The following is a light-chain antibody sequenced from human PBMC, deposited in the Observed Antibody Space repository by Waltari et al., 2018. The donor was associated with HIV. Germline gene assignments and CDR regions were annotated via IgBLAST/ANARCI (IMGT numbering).Light chain of an antibody. CDR2: KAS. V-gene: IGKV1-5*03. CDR3: QQYDNLPS. Sequence: DILLTQSPSTLAAVVGDRVTITCRASHTINKWLAWYQQRPGDPPKLLITKASTLEVGVPTRFRGRGSETEFTLTIDTLQPDDFAVYYCQQYDNLPSFGQGTRLE. J-gene: IGKJ5*01. CDR1: HTINKW.